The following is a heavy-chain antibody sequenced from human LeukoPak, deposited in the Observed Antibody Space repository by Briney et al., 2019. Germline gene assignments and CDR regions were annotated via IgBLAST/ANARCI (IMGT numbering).Heavy chain of an antibody. CDR1: GFTFSSYS. V-gene: IGHV3-21*01. CDR3: ARGPLRYEVVAFNWFDP. J-gene: IGHJ5*02. CDR2: ISSSSSYI. D-gene: IGHD3-22*01. Sequence: PGGSLRLSCAASGFTFSSYSMNWVRQAPGKGLEWVSSISSSSSYIYYADSVKGRFTISRDNAKNSLYLQMNSLRAEDTAVYYCARGPLRYEVVAFNWFDPWGQGTLVTVSS.